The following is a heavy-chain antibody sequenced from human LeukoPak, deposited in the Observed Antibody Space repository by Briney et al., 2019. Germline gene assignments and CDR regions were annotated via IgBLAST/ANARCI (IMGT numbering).Heavy chain of an antibody. CDR2: INPNSGGT. V-gene: IGHV1-2*06. D-gene: IGHD2-2*01. Sequence: ASVKVSCKASGYTFTSYGISWVRQAPGQGLEWMGRINPNSGGTNFAQQFQGRVTMTRDTSISTAYMELSRLRSDDTAVYYCALTGGYCSSISCSSPMDVWGKGTTVTVSS. CDR3: ALTGGYCSSISCSSPMDV. J-gene: IGHJ6*03. CDR1: GYTFTSYG.